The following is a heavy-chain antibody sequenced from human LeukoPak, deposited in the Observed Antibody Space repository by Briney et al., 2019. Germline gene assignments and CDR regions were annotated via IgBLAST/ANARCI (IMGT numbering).Heavy chain of an antibody. CDR3: ARDPQLFEGP. CDR1: GFTFSSYA. V-gene: IGHV3-23*01. CDR2: ISGSGDNT. Sequence: QSGGSLRLSCAASGFTFSSYAMSWVRQVPGKGLEWVSVISGSGDNTYYADSVKGRFTISRDNSKNTLYLQMNSLRAEDTAVYYCARDPQLFEGPWGQGTLVTVSS. J-gene: IGHJ5*02. D-gene: IGHD5-24*01.